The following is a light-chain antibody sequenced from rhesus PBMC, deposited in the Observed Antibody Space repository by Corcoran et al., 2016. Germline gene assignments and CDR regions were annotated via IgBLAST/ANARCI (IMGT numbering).Light chain of an antibody. V-gene: IGKV2-78*01. CDR2: WVS. CDR3: MQTLQTPLT. Sequence: DIVMTQTPLSLPVTPGEPASISCRSSQSLLDSDGYTHLHWYLQKPGQSPQLLFYWVSNRASGVPDRFSGSGSGTDFTLKIRRVEAEDVWVYYCMQTLQTPLTFGGGTKVEIK. CDR1: QSLLDSDGYTH. J-gene: IGKJ4*01.